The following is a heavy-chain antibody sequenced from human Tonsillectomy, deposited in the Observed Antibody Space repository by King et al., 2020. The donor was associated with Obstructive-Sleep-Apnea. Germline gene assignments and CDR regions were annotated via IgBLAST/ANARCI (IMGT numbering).Heavy chain of an antibody. Sequence: VQLVESGGGLVQPGRSLRLSCAASGFTFDDYAMHWVRQAPGKGLEWGSGISWNSGSIGYAGSVKGRFTISRDNAKNSLYLQMNSLRAEDTALYYCAKGGYGGNSRVDYWGQGTLVTVSS. V-gene: IGHV3-9*01. J-gene: IGHJ4*02. CDR1: GFTFDDYA. CDR2: ISWNSGSI. CDR3: AKGGYGGNSRVDY. D-gene: IGHD4-23*01.